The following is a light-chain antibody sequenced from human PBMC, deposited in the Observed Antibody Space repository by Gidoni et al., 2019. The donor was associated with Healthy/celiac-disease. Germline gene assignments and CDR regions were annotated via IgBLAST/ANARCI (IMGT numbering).Light chain of an antibody. J-gene: IGKJ1*01. V-gene: IGKV2-30*02. CDR1: QSRLHSDGNTY. CDR3: MQGTHWPPWT. Sequence: DVVMTQSPLSLPVTLGQPATTSCRSSQSRLHSDGNTYLNWFQQRPGQSPRRLIYKVSNRDSGVPDRFSGSGSGTDFTLKISRVEAEDVGVYYCMQGTHWPPWTFGQGTKVEIK. CDR2: KVS.